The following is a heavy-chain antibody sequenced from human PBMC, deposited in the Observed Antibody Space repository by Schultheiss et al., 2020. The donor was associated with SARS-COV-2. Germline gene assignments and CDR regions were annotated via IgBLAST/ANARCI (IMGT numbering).Heavy chain of an antibody. V-gene: IGHV4-61*08. CDR1: GGSISSGGYY. CDR2: IYYSGST. Sequence: SETLSLTCTVSGGSISSGGYYWSWIRQHPGKGLEWIGYIYYSGSTNYNPSLKSRVTISVDTSKNQFSLKLSSVTAADTAVYYCARSLRYFDWLATNWFDPWGQGTLVTVSS. J-gene: IGHJ5*02. D-gene: IGHD3-9*01. CDR3: ARSLRYFDWLATNWFDP.